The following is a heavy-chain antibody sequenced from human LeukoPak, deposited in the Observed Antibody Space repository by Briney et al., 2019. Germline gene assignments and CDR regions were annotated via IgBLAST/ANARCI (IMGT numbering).Heavy chain of an antibody. Sequence: GGSLRLSXAASGFTFSSYSMNWVRQAPGKGLEWVSSISSSSSYIYYADSVKGRFTISRDNAKNSLYLQMNSLRAEDTAVYYCARDWGDIVVVVAKIAFDIWGQGTMVTVSS. CDR2: ISSSSSYI. CDR1: GFTFSSYS. J-gene: IGHJ3*02. CDR3: ARDWGDIVVVVAKIAFDI. V-gene: IGHV3-21*01. D-gene: IGHD2-15*01.